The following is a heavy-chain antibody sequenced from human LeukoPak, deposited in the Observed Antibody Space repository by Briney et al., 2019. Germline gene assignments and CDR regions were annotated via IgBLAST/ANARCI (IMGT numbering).Heavy chain of an antibody. Sequence: PGGSLRLSCAASGFTFSSYAMSWVRQAPGKGLEWVSAISGSGGSTYYADSVKGRFTISRDNSKNTLYLQMNSLRAEDTAVYYCAKDVVAPAARVGWFDPWGQGTLVTVSS. J-gene: IGHJ5*02. CDR2: ISGSGGST. CDR1: GFTFSSYA. CDR3: AKDVVAPAARVGWFDP. V-gene: IGHV3-23*01. D-gene: IGHD2-2*01.